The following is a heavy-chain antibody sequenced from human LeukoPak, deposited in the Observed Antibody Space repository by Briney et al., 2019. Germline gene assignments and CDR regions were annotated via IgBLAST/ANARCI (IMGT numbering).Heavy chain of an antibody. Sequence: SVKVSCKASGGTFSSYAISWVRQAPGQGLEWMGRIIPILGIANYAQKFQGRVTITADKSTSTAYMELSSLRSEDTAVYYCARDGEGIVNTGDYWVQGTLVTVSS. CDR3: ARDGEGIVNTGDY. CDR2: IIPILGIA. V-gene: IGHV1-69*04. D-gene: IGHD2-15*01. J-gene: IGHJ4*02. CDR1: GGTFSSYA.